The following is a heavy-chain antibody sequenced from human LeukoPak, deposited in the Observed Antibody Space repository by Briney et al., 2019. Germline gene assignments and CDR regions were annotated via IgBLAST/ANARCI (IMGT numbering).Heavy chain of an antibody. J-gene: IGHJ4*02. V-gene: IGHV3-15*01. D-gene: IGHD3-10*01. CDR1: GFTFSSYS. Sequence: KPGGSLRLSCAASGFTFSSYSMNWVRQAPGKGLEWVGRIKSKTDGGTTDYAAPVKGRFTISRDDSKNTLYLQMNSLKTEDTAVYYCTTAGATTMVRGPSYLAYWGQGTLVTVSS. CDR3: TTAGATTMVRGPSYLAY. CDR2: IKSKTDGGTT.